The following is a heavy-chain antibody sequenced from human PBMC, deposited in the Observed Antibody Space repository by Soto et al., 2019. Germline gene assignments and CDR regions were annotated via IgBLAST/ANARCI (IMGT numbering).Heavy chain of an antibody. CDR3: ARVSGSYLQFDY. J-gene: IGHJ4*02. CDR2: VYHSGTT. CDR1: GNSISSGYY. D-gene: IGHD1-26*01. V-gene: IGHV4-38-2*01. Sequence: SETLSLTCAVSGNSISSGYYWGWIRQPPGKGLDWIGSVYHSGTTYYNPSLKSRVTISVDTSKNQFSLKLSSVTAADTAVYYCARVSGSYLQFDYWGQGTLVTVYS.